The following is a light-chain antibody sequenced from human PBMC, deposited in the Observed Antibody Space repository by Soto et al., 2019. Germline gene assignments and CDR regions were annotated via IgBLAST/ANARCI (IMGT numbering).Light chain of an antibody. CDR2: DAS. V-gene: IGKV1-5*01. J-gene: IGKJ1*01. CDR1: QSISDY. CDR3: QQYYTCLHM. Sequence: EIRVSEYISTVSASLEDRVIITCRASQSISDYLAWYQQKPGKAPKLLIYDASNLESGVPSTFSGSGSGTEFTLTLTSLQRDHFATSYSQQYYTCLHMFGQGTKVDIK.